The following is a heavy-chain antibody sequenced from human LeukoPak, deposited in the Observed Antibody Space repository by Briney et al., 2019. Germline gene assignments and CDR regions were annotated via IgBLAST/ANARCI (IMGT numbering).Heavy chain of an antibody. J-gene: IGHJ4*02. CDR3: ARGGEMATIHFDY. Sequence: ASVKVSCKASGHTFTGYYMHWVRQAPGQGLEWMGWINPNSGGTNYAQKFQGRVTMTRDTSISTAYMELSRLRSDDTAVYYCARGGEMATIHFDYWGQGTLVTVSS. V-gene: IGHV1-2*02. D-gene: IGHD5-24*01. CDR2: INPNSGGT. CDR1: GHTFTGYY.